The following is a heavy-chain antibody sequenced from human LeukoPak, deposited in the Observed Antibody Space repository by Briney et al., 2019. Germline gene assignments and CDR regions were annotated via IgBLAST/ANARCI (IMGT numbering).Heavy chain of an antibody. CDR2: ISYDGSNK. CDR1: GFTFSSYA. V-gene: IGHV3-30*04. Sequence: PGGSLRLSCAASGFTFSSYAMHWVRQAPGKGLEWVAVISYDGSNKYYADSVKGRFTISRDNSKNTLYLQMNSLRAEDTAVYYCARDWVACSSTSCSGDYWGQGTLVTVSS. J-gene: IGHJ4*02. D-gene: IGHD2-2*01. CDR3: ARDWVACSSTSCSGDY.